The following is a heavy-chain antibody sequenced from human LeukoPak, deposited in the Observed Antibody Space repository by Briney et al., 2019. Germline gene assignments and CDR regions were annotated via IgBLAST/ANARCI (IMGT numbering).Heavy chain of an antibody. D-gene: IGHD3-22*01. CDR1: GFTFSSYE. Sequence: PGGSLRLSCAASGFTFSSYEMNWVRQAPGKGLEWVSSISRSATTIYYADSVKGRFTISRDNAKNSLYLQMNSLRAEDTAVYYCARDPYYSDSSGYYLPGGADYWGQGTPVTVSS. V-gene: IGHV3-48*03. J-gene: IGHJ4*02. CDR3: ARDPYYSDSSGYYLPGGADY. CDR2: ISRSATTI.